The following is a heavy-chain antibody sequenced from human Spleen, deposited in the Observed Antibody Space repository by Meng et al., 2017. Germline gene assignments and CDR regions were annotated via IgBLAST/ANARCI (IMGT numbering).Heavy chain of an antibody. Sequence: GGSLRLSCAASGFTFSSYAMSWVRQAPGKGLEWVSYITNSGSTTYYADSVKGRFTISRDDAKNSLYLQMNSLRAEDTAVYYCARDSNYYGSGSKADDAFDLWGQGTMVTVSS. CDR2: ITNSGSTT. CDR3: ARDSNYYGSGSKADDAFDL. D-gene: IGHD3-10*01. CDR1: GFTFSSYA. J-gene: IGHJ3*01. V-gene: IGHV3-48*03.